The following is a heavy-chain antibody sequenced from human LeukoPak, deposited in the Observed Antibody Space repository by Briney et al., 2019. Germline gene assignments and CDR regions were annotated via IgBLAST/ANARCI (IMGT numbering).Heavy chain of an antibody. CDR2: ITSSSRTI. CDR1: GFTFSTFS. CDR3: ARDLNWGIYY. D-gene: IGHD7-27*01. Sequence: GGSLRLSWEASGFTFSTFSMNWVRQAPGKGLEWVSYITSSSRTIYSADSVKGRFTISRDNAKNSLYLQMNSLSAEDTAVYYCARDLNWGIYYWGQGTLVTVSS. J-gene: IGHJ4*02. V-gene: IGHV3-48*04.